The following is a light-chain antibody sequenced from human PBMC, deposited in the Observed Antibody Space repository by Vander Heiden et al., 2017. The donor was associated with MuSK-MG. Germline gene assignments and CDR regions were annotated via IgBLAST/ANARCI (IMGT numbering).Light chain of an antibody. CDR1: SSDGGGYNY. Sequence: QSALTQPASVSGSPGRPFTISCTGTSSDGGGYNYVSWYQQHPGKAPKLMIYDVSNRPSGVSNRFSGSKSGNTASLTISGLQAEDEADYYCSSYTSSSVGVFGTGTKVTVL. J-gene: IGLJ1*01. V-gene: IGLV2-14*01. CDR3: SSYTSSSVGV. CDR2: DVS.